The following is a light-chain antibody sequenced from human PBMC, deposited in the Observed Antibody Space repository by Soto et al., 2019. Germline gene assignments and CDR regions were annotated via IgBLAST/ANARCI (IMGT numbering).Light chain of an antibody. V-gene: IGKV1-5*01. J-gene: IGKJ2*01. CDR3: QQYNSYSYT. Sequence: DIQMTQSPSTLSASVGDRVTITYRASQSISSWLAWYQQKPGKAPKLLIYDASSLESGVPSRFSGSGSGTEFTLTISSLQPDDFATYYCQQYNSYSYTFGQGNKLEIK. CDR1: QSISSW. CDR2: DAS.